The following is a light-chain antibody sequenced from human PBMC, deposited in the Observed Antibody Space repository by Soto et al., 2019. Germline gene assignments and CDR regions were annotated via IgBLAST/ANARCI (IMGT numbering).Light chain of an antibody. CDR1: QSISSY. V-gene: IGKV1-39*01. CDR3: QQTYNVPRT. J-gene: IGKJ1*01. Sequence: DIQMTQSPSSLSASVGDRVTIACRASQSISSYLHWYQQKPGKAPELLISSASRLQSGVPSRFSGSGSGTDFTLTISSLQPEDFATYYCQQTYNVPRTFDQGTKVEVK. CDR2: SAS.